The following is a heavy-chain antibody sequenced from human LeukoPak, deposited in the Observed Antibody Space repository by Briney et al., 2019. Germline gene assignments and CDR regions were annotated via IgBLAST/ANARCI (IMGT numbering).Heavy chain of an antibody. V-gene: IGHV1-2*02. J-gene: IGHJ5*02. CDR3: ARDGSYPPMVRGAGFDP. CDR2: INPNSGGT. Sequence: ASVKVSCKASGYTFTGYYMHWVRQAPGQGLEWMGWINPNSGGTNYAQKFQGRVTMTRDTSISTAYMELSRLRSDDTAVYYCARDGSYPPMVRGAGFDPWGQGTLVTVSS. CDR1: GYTFTGYY. D-gene: IGHD3-10*01.